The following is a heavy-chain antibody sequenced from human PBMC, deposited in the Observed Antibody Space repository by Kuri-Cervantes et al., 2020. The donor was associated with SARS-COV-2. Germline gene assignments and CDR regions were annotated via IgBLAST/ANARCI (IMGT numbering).Heavy chain of an antibody. CDR2: ISAYNGNT. CDR1: GYTFTSYY. Sequence: ASVKVSCKASGYTFTSYYMHWVRQAPGQGLEWMGWISAYNGNTNYAQKLQGRVTMTTDTSTSTAYMELRSLRSDDTAVYYCARVRYQLLYLGWFDPWGQGTLVTVSS. D-gene: IGHD2-2*02. CDR3: ARVRYQLLYLGWFDP. J-gene: IGHJ5*02. V-gene: IGHV1-18*04.